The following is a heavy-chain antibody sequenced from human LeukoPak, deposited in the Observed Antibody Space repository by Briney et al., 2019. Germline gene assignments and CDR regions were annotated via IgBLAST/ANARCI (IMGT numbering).Heavy chain of an antibody. CDR2: IYYSGST. Sequence: KPSETLSLTCTVSGGSISSYYWRWIRQPPGKGLEWIGYIYYSGSTNYNPSLKSRVTISVDTSKNQFSLKLSSVTAADTAVYYCARETTIYSYVDYWGQGTLVTVSS. V-gene: IGHV4-59*01. J-gene: IGHJ4*02. CDR1: GGSISSYY. CDR3: ARETTIYSYVDY. D-gene: IGHD5-18*01.